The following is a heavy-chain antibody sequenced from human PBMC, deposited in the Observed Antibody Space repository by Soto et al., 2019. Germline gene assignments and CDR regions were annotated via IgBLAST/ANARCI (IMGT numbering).Heavy chain of an antibody. CDR2: ISAYNGNT. J-gene: IGHJ5*02. Sequence: ASVKVSCKASGYTFTSYGISWVRQAPGQGLEWMGWISAYNGNTNYAQKLQGRVTTTTDTSTSTAYMELRSLRSDDTAVYYCARDENCSGGSCYPNWFDPWGQGTLVTVSS. V-gene: IGHV1-18*01. CDR1: GYTFTSYG. CDR3: ARDENCSGGSCYPNWFDP. D-gene: IGHD2-15*01.